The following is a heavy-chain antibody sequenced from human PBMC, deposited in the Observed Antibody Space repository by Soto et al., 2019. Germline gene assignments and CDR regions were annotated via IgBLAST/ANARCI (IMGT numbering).Heavy chain of an antibody. J-gene: IGHJ4*02. V-gene: IGHV3-72*01. CDR3: AKVERSRYYFDF. CDR2: SRNEANSYTT. CDR1: GFLFSDHY. Sequence: PGGSLRLSCAAPGFLFSDHYMDWVRQAPGKGPERVGRSRNEANSYTTEYAPAVRGRFTISRDDSKDSLYLQMDSLDTEDTAVYYCAKVERSRYYFDFWGKGTLVTV. D-gene: IGHD2-15*01.